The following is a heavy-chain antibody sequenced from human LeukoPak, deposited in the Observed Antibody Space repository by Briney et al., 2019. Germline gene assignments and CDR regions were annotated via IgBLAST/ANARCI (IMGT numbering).Heavy chain of an antibody. CDR3: AREKASDDDAFDI. Sequence: SETLSLTCTVSGGSISSYYWSWIRQPPGKGLEWIGYIYYSGSTNYNPSPKSRVTISVDTSKNQFSLKLSSVTAADTAVYYCAREKASDDDAFDIWGQGTMVTVSS. CDR2: IYYSGST. CDR1: GGSISSYY. V-gene: IGHV4-59*01. J-gene: IGHJ3*02.